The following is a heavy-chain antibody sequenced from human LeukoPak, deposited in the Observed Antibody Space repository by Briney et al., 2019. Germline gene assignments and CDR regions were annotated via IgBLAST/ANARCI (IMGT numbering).Heavy chain of an antibody. CDR1: GYTFTGYY. V-gene: IGHV1-46*01. CDR2: INPSAGST. D-gene: IGHD4/OR15-4a*01. CDR3: AREVQDAFDI. J-gene: IGHJ3*02. Sequence: ASVKVSCKASGYTFTGYYMHWVRQAPGQGLEWVGIINPSAGSTTYAQKFQDRVTMTRDTSTSTVYMELSSLRSEDTAVYYCAREVQDAFDIWGQGTMVTVSS.